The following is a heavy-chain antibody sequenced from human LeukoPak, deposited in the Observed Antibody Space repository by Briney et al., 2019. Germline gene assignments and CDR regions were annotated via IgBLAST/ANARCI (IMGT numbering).Heavy chain of an antibody. J-gene: IGHJ4*02. CDR2: ISYDGSNK. Sequence: GGSLRLSCAASGFTFSSYGMHWVRQAPGKGLEWVAVISYDGSNKYYADSVKGRFTISRDNSKNTLYLQMNSLRAEDTAVYYCAKEGGGWGYLDWLLSYWGQGTLVTVSS. CDR3: AKEGGGWGYLDWLLSY. CDR1: GFTFSSYG. D-gene: IGHD3-9*01. V-gene: IGHV3-30*18.